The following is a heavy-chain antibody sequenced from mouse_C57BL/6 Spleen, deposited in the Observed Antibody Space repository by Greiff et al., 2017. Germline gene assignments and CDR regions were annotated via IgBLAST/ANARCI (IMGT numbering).Heavy chain of an antibody. CDR2: SRNKANDYTT. D-gene: IGHD2-3*01. V-gene: IGHV7-1*01. CDR3: ARDAWDYDGYYAGAMDY. Sequence: EVQGVESGGGLVQSGRSLRLSCATSGFTFSDFYMEWVRQAPGKGLEWIAASRNKANDYTTEYSASVKGRFIVSRDTSQSILYLQMNALRAEDTAIYYCARDAWDYDGYYAGAMDYWGQGTSVTVSS. CDR1: GFTFSDFY. J-gene: IGHJ4*01.